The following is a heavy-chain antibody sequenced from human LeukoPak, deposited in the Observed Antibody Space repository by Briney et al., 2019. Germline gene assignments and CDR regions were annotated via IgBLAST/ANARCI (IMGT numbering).Heavy chain of an antibody. Sequence: ASVKVSCKASGYTLTSYGISWVRQAPGQGLEWMGWISAYNGNTNYAQRLQGRVTMTTDTSTSTAYMELRSLRSDDTAVYYCARDSEKTYYYDSSGYYWDYWGQGTLVTVSS. V-gene: IGHV1-18*01. CDR2: ISAYNGNT. J-gene: IGHJ4*02. D-gene: IGHD3-22*01. CDR3: ARDSEKTYYYDSSGYYWDY. CDR1: GYTLTSYG.